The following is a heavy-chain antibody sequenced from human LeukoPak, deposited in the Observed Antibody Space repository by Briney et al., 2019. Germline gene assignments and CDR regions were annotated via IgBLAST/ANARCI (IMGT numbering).Heavy chain of an antibody. CDR2: INWNGGST. J-gene: IGHJ4*02. Sequence: GGFLRLSCAASGFTFDDYGMSWVRQAPGKGLEWVSGINWNGGSTGYADSVKGRFTISRDNAKNSLYLQMNSLRAEDTALYYCARATYCGGDCYITGVDYWGQGTLVTVSS. V-gene: IGHV3-20*04. D-gene: IGHD2-21*02. CDR1: GFTFDDYG. CDR3: ARATYCGGDCYITGVDY.